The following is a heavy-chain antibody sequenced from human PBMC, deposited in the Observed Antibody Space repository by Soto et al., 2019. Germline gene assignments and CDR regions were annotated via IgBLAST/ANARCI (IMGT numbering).Heavy chain of an antibody. J-gene: IGHJ4*02. D-gene: IGHD4-17*01. CDR3: ASSYGDYVSY. Sequence: QLQLQESGPGLVKPSETLSLTCTVSGGSISSSSYYWGWIRQPSGKGLEWIGSIYYSGSTYYNPSLKXXVXIXGDTSNNLFSLKLSSVTAADTAVYYCASSYGDYVSYWGQGTLVTVSS. CDR1: GGSISSSSYY. CDR2: IYYSGST. V-gene: IGHV4-39*01.